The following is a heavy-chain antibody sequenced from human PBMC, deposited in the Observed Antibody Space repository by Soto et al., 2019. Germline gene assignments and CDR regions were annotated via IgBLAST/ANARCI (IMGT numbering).Heavy chain of an antibody. CDR2: ISSSGSTI. D-gene: IGHD3-3*01. V-gene: IGHV3-48*03. Sequence: EVQLVESGGGLVQPGGSLRLSCAASGFTFSSYEMNWVRQAPGKGLEWVSYISSSGSTIYYADSVKGRFTISRDNAKNSQYLQMNSLRAEDTAVYYCARDKKRGFWSGYFPNYYYYGMDVWGQGTTVTVSS. CDR1: GFTFSSYE. CDR3: ARDKKRGFWSGYFPNYYYYGMDV. J-gene: IGHJ6*02.